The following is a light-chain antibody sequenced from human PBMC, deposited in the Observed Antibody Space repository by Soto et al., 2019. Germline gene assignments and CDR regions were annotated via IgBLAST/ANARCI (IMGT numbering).Light chain of an antibody. CDR3: SSYTTSSTYV. V-gene: IGLV2-14*01. CDR2: EVS. Sequence: QSALTQPASVSGSSGQSIGGYNYVSWYQQHRGKAPKLMIYEVSNRPSGVSNRFSGSKSGNTASLTISGLQAEDEADYNCSSYTTSSTYVFGTGTKLTVL. J-gene: IGLJ1*01. CDR1: GGYNY.